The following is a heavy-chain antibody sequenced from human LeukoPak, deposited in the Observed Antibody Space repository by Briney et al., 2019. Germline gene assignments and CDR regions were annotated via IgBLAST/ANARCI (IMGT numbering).Heavy chain of an antibody. CDR1: GGSISSSNYY. D-gene: IGHD6-13*01. CDR2: VSSSGTT. J-gene: IGHJ4*02. CDR3: SRHIRSSAGDHFDY. Sequence: SETLSLTCTVSGGSISSSNYYWGWIRQPPGKGLDWFGSVSSSGTTYYNPSLKSRVTISVDTSKNQFSLKLSSVTAADTAVYYCSRHIRSSAGDHFDYWGQGTLVTVSS. V-gene: IGHV4-39*01.